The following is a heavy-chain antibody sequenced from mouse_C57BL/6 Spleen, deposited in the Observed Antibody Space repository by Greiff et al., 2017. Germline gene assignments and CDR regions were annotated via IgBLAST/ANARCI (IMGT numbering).Heavy chain of an antibody. CDR3: ASRETAQAMDY. CDR1: GYAFSSYW. J-gene: IGHJ4*01. D-gene: IGHD3-2*02. Sequence: QVQLQQPGAELVKPGASVKISCKASGYAFSSYWMNWVKQRPGKGLEWIGQIYPGDGDTNYNGKFKGKATLTADKSSSTAYMQLSSLTSEDSAVYFCASRETAQAMDYWGQGTSVTVSS. V-gene: IGHV1-80*01. CDR2: IYPGDGDT.